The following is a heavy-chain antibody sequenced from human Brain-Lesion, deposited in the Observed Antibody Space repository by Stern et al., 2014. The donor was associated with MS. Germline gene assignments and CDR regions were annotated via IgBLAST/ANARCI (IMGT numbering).Heavy chain of an antibody. J-gene: IGHJ6*02. CDR3: ARGYYGSGRPQKGMDV. V-gene: IGHV1-2*02. Sequence: QLVQSGAEVKKPGASVKVSCKASGYTFTGYYMYWVRQAPGQGLEWMGWRKPNSGGTHYAQKFQGRVTMTRDTSITTAYMELSRLRSDDTAVYYCARGYYGSGRPQKGMDVWGQGTTVTVSS. CDR2: RKPNSGGT. CDR1: GYTFTGYY. D-gene: IGHD3-10*01.